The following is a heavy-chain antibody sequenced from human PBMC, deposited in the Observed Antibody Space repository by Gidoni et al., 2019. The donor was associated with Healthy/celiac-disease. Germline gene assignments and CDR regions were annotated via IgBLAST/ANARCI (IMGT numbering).Heavy chain of an antibody. D-gene: IGHD2-2*01. CDR2: IKSKTDGGTT. J-gene: IGHJ5*02. CDR1: GFTLSTAW. V-gene: IGHV3-15*01. Sequence: EVQLVESGGGLVMPGGSLRLSCAASGFTLSTAWLSWVRQAPGKGLEWVGRIKSKTDGGTTDYAAPVKGRFTISRDDSKNTLYLQMNSLKTEDTAVYYCTTDRVVVVPAGHNWFDPWGQGTLVTVSS. CDR3: TTDRVVVVPAGHNWFDP.